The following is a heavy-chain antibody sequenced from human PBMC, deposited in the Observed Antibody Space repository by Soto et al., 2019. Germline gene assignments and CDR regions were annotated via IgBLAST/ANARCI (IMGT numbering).Heavy chain of an antibody. J-gene: IGHJ4*02. D-gene: IGHD5-18*01. CDR2: INHSGST. CDR1: GGCLSGYY. V-gene: IGHV4-34*01. CDR3: ARGGWIQLWDFDY. Sequence: EVLSLTSDADGGCLSGYYWSWIRQPPGKGLEWIGEINHSGSTNYNPSLKSRVTISVDTSKNQFSLKLSSVTAADTAVYYCARGGWIQLWDFDYWGQGTVVTVSS.